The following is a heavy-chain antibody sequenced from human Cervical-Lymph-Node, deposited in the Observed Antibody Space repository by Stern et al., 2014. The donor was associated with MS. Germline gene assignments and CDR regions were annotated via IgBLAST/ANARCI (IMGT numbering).Heavy chain of an antibody. J-gene: IGHJ4*02. Sequence: EEQLVESGGGLVQPGGTLRLSCAASGITFSSYWMHWVRQAPWKGLVWVSRMNTDGRSTIYADYVNGRFTISRDNAKNTLYLRMNSLRVEDTAVYYCARGTVAAAGTDYWGQGTLVTVSS. CDR3: ARGTVAAAGTDY. V-gene: IGHV3-74*01. CDR1: GITFSSYW. CDR2: MNTDGRST. D-gene: IGHD6-13*01.